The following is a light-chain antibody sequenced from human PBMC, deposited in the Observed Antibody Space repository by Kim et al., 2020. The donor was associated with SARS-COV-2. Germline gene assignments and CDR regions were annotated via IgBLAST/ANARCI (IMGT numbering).Light chain of an antibody. CDR2: GAS. CDR3: QQYGSSPPT. Sequence: EIVLTQSPGTLSLSPGERATLSCRASQSVSSSNLAWYQQKPGQAPRLLIYGASNRATGIPDRFSGSGSGTDFTLTISRLEPEDFAGYHCQQYGSSPPTFGQGTKVDIK. CDR1: QSVSSSN. V-gene: IGKV3-20*01. J-gene: IGKJ1*01.